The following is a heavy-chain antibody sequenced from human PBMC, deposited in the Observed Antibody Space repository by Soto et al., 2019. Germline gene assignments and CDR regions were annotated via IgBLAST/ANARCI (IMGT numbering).Heavy chain of an antibody. CDR1: GFTFSSYD. V-gene: IGHV3-13*01. CDR2: IGTAGDT. CDR3: ARDPTLSIAEYYFDY. J-gene: IGHJ4*02. Sequence: GGSLRLSCAASGFTFSSYDMHWVRQATGKGLEWVSAIGTAGDTYYPGSVKGRFTISRENAKNSLYLQMNSLRAEDTAVYYCARDPTLSIAEYYFDYWGQGTLVTVSS. D-gene: IGHD6-6*01.